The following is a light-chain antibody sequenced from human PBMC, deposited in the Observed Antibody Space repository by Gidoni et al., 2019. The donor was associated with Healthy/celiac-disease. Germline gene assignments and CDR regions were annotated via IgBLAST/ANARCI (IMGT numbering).Light chain of an antibody. Sequence: DIQMTQSPSSLSASVGDRGTITCRASQRISSYLTWYQQKPGQAPKLLIYAASSLQSGVPSRFSGSGSGTDFTLTISSLQPEDFAPYYCQQRYSTPRVTFGPGTKVEIK. CDR1: QRISSY. J-gene: IGKJ3*01. CDR2: AAS. V-gene: IGKV1-39*01. CDR3: QQRYSTPRVT.